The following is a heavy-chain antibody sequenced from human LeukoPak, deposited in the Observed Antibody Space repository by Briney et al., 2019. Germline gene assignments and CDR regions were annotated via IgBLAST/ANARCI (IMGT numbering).Heavy chain of an antibody. J-gene: IGHJ5*02. V-gene: IGHV4-38-2*02. D-gene: IGHD5-18*01. Sequence: SETLSLTCTVSGYSISSAYYWGWIRQPPGKGLEHIGSLSHSGSTFYNPSLKSRVTISVDTSKNQFSLKLSSVTAADTAVYYCARVSGYSYGLNWFDPWGQGTLVTVSS. CDR1: GYSISSAYY. CDR3: ARVSGYSYGLNWFDP. CDR2: LSHSGST.